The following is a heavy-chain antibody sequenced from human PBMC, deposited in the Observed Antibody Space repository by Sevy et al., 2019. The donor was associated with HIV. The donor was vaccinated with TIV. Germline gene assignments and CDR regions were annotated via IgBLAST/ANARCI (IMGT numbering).Heavy chain of an antibody. D-gene: IGHD3-22*01. Sequence: GGALRLSCAASGFTFSSHSMNWVRQTPGKGLEWISYISGTGNTIYYADCVKGRFTISRDNAKNSLYLPLKSLRDEDTAIYYCARVPPYYDSNVSDFWGQGSLVAVSS. CDR1: GFTFSSHS. V-gene: IGHV3-48*02. J-gene: IGHJ4*02. CDR2: ISGTGNTI. CDR3: ARVPPYYDSNVSDF.